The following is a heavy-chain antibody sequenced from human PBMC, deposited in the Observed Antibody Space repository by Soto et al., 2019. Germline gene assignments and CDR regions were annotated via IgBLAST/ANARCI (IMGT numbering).Heavy chain of an antibody. J-gene: IGHJ6*02. CDR1: GFTFSSYA. CDR3: ARDKEQQLLFYYYYGMDV. D-gene: IGHD6-13*01. CDR2: ISYDGSNK. Sequence: GGSLRLSCAASGFTFSSYAMHWVRQAPGKGPEWVAVISYDGSNKYYADSVKGRFTISRDNSKNTLYLQMNSLRAEDTAVYYCARDKEQQLLFYYYYGMDVWGQGTTVTVSS. V-gene: IGHV3-30-3*01.